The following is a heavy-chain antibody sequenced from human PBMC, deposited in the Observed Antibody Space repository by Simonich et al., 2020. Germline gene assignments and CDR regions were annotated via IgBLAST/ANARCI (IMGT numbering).Heavy chain of an antibody. CDR2: ISYDGSNK. J-gene: IGHJ3*02. CDR1: GFTFSSYA. Sequence: QVQLVESGGGVVQPGRSLRLSCAASGFTFSSYAMHWVRQAPGKGLEGWAVISYDGSNKYYADSVKGRFTISRDNSKNTLYLQMNSLRAEDTAVYYCAREGAGNDAFDIWGQGTMVTVSS. D-gene: IGHD1-26*01. CDR3: AREGAGNDAFDI. V-gene: IGHV3-30*07.